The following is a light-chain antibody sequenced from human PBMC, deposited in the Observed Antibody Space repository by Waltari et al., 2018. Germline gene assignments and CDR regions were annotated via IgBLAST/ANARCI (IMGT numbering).Light chain of an antibody. CDR3: QHANSYPWT. J-gene: IGKJ1*01. Sequence: DIQMTQSPSSVSASVGDRVTITCRASQGINSWLGWYQQKPGKAPNLLIYAATSLQSGVTTKFSGMGSETNFNLNISSQQPAYFATYYRQHANSYPWTYGQGTKVEIK. CDR1: QGINSW. V-gene: IGKV1-12*02. CDR2: AAT.